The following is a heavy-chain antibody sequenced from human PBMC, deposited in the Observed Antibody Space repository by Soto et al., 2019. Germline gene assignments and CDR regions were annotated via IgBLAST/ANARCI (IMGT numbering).Heavy chain of an antibody. CDR2: IYPGDSDT. D-gene: IGHD4-4*01. CDR1: GTNYW. Sequence: GESLKISCRTSGTNYWIAWVRQRPGKGLEWLGIIYPGDSDTRYSPSFQGQVTISADKSINTTYLRWSTLKASDSGIYFCARGSYSSWSGQLDYWGQGTLVTVSS. V-gene: IGHV5-51*01. J-gene: IGHJ4*02. CDR3: ARGSYSSWSGQLDY.